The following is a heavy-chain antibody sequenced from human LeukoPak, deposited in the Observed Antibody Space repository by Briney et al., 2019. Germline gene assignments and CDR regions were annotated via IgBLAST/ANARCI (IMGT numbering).Heavy chain of an antibody. CDR2: INQDASHK. Sequence: GGSLRLSCAASGFIFPTYWMSWVRQAPGKGPEWVANINQDASHKNHVESVKGRFTISRDNANNLLFLQMNDLRAEDTAIYYCARDPPTDSNWYPDYWGQGTLVTVSS. D-gene: IGHD6-13*01. J-gene: IGHJ4*02. CDR3: ARDPPTDSNWYPDY. CDR1: GFIFPTYW. V-gene: IGHV3-7*01.